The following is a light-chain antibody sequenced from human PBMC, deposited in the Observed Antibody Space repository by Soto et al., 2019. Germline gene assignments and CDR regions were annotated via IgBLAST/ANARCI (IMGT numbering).Light chain of an antibody. Sequence: QSVLTQPPSASGTPGQRVTISCSGSSSNIGSNYVYWYQQLPGTAPKLLIYRNNQRPSGVPDRFSGSKSGTSASLAISGLRSEDEADYYWAAWDDSLSVLFGGGTTFTFL. J-gene: IGLJ2*01. CDR2: RNN. CDR1: SSNIGSNY. V-gene: IGLV1-47*01. CDR3: AAWDDSLSVL.